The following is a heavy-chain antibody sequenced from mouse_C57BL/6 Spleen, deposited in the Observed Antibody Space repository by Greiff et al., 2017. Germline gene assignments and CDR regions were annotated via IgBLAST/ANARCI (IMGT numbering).Heavy chain of an antibody. D-gene: IGHD1-1*01. V-gene: IGHV1-54*01. J-gene: IGHJ3*01. CDR1: GYAFTNYL. CDR3: ARWIYGSSP. CDR2: INPGSGGT. Sequence: QVQLQQSGAELVRPGTSVKVSCKASGYAFTNYLIEWVKQRPGQGLEWIGVINPGSGGTNYNEKFKGKATLTADKSSSTAYMQLSSLTSEDSAVYFCARWIYGSSPWGQGTLVTVAA.